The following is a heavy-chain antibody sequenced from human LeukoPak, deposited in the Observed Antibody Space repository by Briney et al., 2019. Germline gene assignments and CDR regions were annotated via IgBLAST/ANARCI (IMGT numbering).Heavy chain of an antibody. CDR2: ISGSGGST. CDR3: AKSRDFWSGFDY. D-gene: IGHD3-3*01. J-gene: IGHJ4*02. V-gene: IGHV3-23*01. CDR1: GFTFSSYA. Sequence: GGSLRLSCAASGFTFSSYAVTWVRQAPGKGLEWVSAISGSGGSTYYADSVKGRFTVSRDNSKNTLYLQMNSLRAEDTAVYYCAKSRDFWSGFDYWGQGTLVTVSS.